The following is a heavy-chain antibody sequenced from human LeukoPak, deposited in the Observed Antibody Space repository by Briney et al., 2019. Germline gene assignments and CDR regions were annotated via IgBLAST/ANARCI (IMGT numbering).Heavy chain of an antibody. D-gene: IGHD4-23*01. V-gene: IGHV4-59*01. CDR1: GGSISSYY. CDR3: ARVNGGTYYFGY. Sequence: SETLSLTCTVSGGSISSYYWSWVRQPPGKGLEWIGYIYYSGSTNYNPSLKSRVTISVDTSKNQFSLKLSSVTAADTAVYYCARVNGGTYYFGYWGQGTLVTVSS. J-gene: IGHJ4*02. CDR2: IYYSGST.